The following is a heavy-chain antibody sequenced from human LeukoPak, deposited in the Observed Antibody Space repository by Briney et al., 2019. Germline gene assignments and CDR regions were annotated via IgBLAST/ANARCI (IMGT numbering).Heavy chain of an antibody. J-gene: IGHJ6*03. Sequence: ASVKVSCKASGYTFTSYYMHWVRQAPGQGLEWMGIINPSGGSTSYAQKFQGRVTMTRDTSTSTVYMELSSLRSEDTAVYYCARDGAFRMGVVRVGYYYYMDVWGKGTMVTVSS. CDR2: INPSGGST. CDR3: ARDGAFRMGVVRVGYYYYMDV. D-gene: IGHD3-3*01. CDR1: GYTFTSYY. V-gene: IGHV1-46*03.